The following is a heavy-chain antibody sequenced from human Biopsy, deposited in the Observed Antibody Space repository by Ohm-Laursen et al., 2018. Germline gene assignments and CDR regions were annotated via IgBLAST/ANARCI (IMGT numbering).Heavy chain of an antibody. Sequence: SDTLPLTCTVSGGSISNNNYYWGWIRQPPGKGLEWIGSIFYRGSTHYNPSLKSRVNISVDTSKNQFSLKLNSVTAADTAVYYCARDYDTSGYYYVSWGQGTLVTVSS. CDR2: IFYRGST. D-gene: IGHD3-22*01. CDR1: GGSISNNNYY. V-gene: IGHV4-39*01. CDR3: ARDYDTSGYYYVS. J-gene: IGHJ5*02.